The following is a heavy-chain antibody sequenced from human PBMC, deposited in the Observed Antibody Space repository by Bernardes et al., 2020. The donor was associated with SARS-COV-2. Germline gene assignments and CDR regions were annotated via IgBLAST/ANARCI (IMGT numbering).Heavy chain of an antibody. J-gene: IGHJ4*02. Sequence: GGSLRLSCAASGFTVNSNYMSWVRQAPGKGLEWVSVIFSGGSTDYADSVKGRFTISRDNSKNTVYLQMNSLRAEDTAVYYCARSGGNYYDSYWGQGTLVTVSS. CDR2: IFSGGST. V-gene: IGHV3-53*01. CDR3: ARSGGNYYDSY. D-gene: IGHD3-22*01. CDR1: GFTVNSNY.